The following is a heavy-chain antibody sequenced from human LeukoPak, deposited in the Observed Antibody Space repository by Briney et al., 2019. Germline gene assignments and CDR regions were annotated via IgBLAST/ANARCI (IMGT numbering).Heavy chain of an antibody. J-gene: IGHJ4*02. Sequence: SETLSLTCAVYGGSLSGYYWTWIRQTPGKGLEWIGEINYSGNTNYNRSLKSRVTISADTSKNKFSLRLSSVTAADTAVYYCATRGTAYCRGGNCYSDKYFDYWGQGTQVTVSS. CDR2: INYSGNT. V-gene: IGHV4-34*01. D-gene: IGHD2-15*01. CDR3: ATRGTAYCRGGNCYSDKYFDY. CDR1: GGSLSGYY.